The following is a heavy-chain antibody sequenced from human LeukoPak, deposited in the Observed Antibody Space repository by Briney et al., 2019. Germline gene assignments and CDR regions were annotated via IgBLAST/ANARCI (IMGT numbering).Heavy chain of an antibody. J-gene: IGHJ4*02. CDR3: ARRYCSSTSCTLDY. CDR2: ISTSGSTK. CDR1: GFTLSSYE. Sequence: GGSLRLSCAASGFTLSSYEMNWVRQAPGKGLEWVSYISTSGSTKYYADSVNGRFTISRDNAESSLYLQMNSLRAEDTAVYYCARRYCSSTSCTLDYWGQGTLVTVSS. D-gene: IGHD2-2*01. V-gene: IGHV3-48*03.